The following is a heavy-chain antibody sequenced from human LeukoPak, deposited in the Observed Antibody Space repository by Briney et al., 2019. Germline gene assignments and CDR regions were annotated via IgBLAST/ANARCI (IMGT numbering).Heavy chain of an antibody. D-gene: IGHD3-3*01. Sequence: SETLSLTCTVSGGSISSYYWSWIRQPPGKGLEWIGYIYYSGSTNYNPSLKSRVTISVDTSKNHFSLKLSSVTAADTAVYYCARDYDFWSGYSPLEYWGQGTLVTVSS. CDR3: ARDYDFWSGYSPLEY. V-gene: IGHV4-59*12. CDR2: IYYSGST. CDR1: GGSISSYY. J-gene: IGHJ4*02.